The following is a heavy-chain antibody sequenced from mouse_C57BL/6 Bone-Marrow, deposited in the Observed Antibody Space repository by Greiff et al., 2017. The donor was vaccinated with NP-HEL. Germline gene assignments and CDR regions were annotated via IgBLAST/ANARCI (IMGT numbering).Heavy chain of an antibody. CDR1: GFNIKDDY. Sequence: VQLQQSGAELVRPGASVKLSCTASGFNIKDDYMHWVKQRPDQGLEWLGWIAPEHGDTEYASNFQGKATITADTSSNTAYLQLSSLTSEDTAVYYCTRATRYYFDYWGQGTTLTVSS. CDR2: IAPEHGDT. D-gene: IGHD3-1*01. J-gene: IGHJ2*01. CDR3: TRATRYYFDY. V-gene: IGHV14-4*01.